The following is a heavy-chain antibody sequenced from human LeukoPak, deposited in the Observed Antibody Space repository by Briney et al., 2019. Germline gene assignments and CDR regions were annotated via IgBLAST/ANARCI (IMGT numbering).Heavy chain of an antibody. V-gene: IGHV3-30*18. CDR1: GFTFISFG. CDR2: ISFDGGDK. D-gene: IGHD2-15*01. J-gene: IGHJ4*02. Sequence: PGGSLRLSCAASGFTFISFGMHWVRQAPGKGLQWVALISFDGGDKYYADSVKGRFTISRDNSKDTLFLQMNSLRPEDTAVYYRAKQGRDHCSGGSCYLFDYWGQGTLVTVSS. CDR3: AKQGRDHCSGGSCYLFDY.